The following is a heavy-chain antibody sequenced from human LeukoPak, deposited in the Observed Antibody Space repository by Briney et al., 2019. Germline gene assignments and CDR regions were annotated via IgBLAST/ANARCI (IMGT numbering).Heavy chain of an antibody. CDR2: ISGSGGST. CDR3: AKDHDAYCGGDCYAYYFDY. D-gene: IGHD2-21*02. J-gene: IGHJ4*02. V-gene: IGHV3-23*01. CDR1: GFTFSSYA. Sequence: GGSLRLSCAASGFTFSSYAMSWVRQAPGKGLEWVSAISGSGGSTYYADSVKGRFTISRDNSKNTLYLQMNSLRAEDTAVYYCAKDHDAYCGGDCYAYYFDYWGQGTLVTVSS.